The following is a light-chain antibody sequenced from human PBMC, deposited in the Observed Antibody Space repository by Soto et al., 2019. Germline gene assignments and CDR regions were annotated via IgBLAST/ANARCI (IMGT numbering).Light chain of an antibody. V-gene: IGKV1-9*01. CDR2: AAS. J-gene: IGKJ3*01. Sequence: IQLTQSPSSLSASVGDRITITCRASQDISNYLAWYQQKPGKAPKVVIYAASTLHSGVPSRFSGSGSGTDFSLTISSLQPEDFSTYYFQQLNSYPLTFGPGTKVEIK. CDR3: QQLNSYPLT. CDR1: QDISNY.